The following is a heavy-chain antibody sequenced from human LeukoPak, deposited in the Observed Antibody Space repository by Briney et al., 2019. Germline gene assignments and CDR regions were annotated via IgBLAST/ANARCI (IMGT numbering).Heavy chain of an antibody. V-gene: IGHV3-7*03. CDR3: ARGGGLDV. J-gene: IGHJ6*02. CDR1: GFTFSSYW. Sequence: GSLRLSCAASGFTFSSYWMNWARQAPGKGLGWVASINHNGNVNYYVDSVKGRFTISRDNAKNSLYLQMSNLRAEDTAVYFCARGGGLDVWGQGATVTVSS. D-gene: IGHD3-16*01. CDR2: INHNGNVN.